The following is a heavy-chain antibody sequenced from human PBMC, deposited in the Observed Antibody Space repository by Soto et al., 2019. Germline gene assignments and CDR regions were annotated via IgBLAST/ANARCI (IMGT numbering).Heavy chain of an antibody. J-gene: IGHJ2*01. V-gene: IGHV1-69*08. D-gene: IGHD5-12*01. Sequence: QVPLVQSGAEVKKPGSSVKVSCRASGGTFTSHTISWVRQAPGQGLEWMGRINPLLGATNYAPKFQGRITITADKSTNTDYMELSSLRSDDTAVFFCARALSWSGDDWYFDLWGRGTLVIVSS. CDR2: INPLLGAT. CDR1: GGTFTSHT. CDR3: ARALSWSGDDWYFDL.